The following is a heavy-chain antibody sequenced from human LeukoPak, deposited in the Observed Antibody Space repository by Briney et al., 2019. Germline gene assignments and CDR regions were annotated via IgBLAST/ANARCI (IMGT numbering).Heavy chain of an antibody. V-gene: IGHV4-39*07. D-gene: IGHD5-18*01. CDR1: GGSISSSSYY. J-gene: IGHJ4*02. Sequence: PSETLSLTCTVSGGSISSSSYYWGWIRQPPGKGLEWIGSIYYSGSTYYNPSLKSRVTISVDTSKNQFSLKLSSVTAADTAVYYCARKGYTIGSFDYWGQGTLVTVSS. CDR2: IYYSGST. CDR3: ARKGYTIGSFDY.